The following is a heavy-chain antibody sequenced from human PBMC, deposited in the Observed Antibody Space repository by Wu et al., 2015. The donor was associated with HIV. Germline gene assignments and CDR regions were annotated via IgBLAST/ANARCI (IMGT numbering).Heavy chain of an antibody. J-gene: IGHJ5*02. D-gene: IGHD2/OR15-2a*01. V-gene: IGHV1-69*13. CDR1: GGTFRSHG. CDR2: LTAVFGTS. CDR3: ATINLSGWFGP. Sequence: QVQLVQSGAEVKKPGSSVRVSCKDSGGTFRSHGMSWVRQVPGQGHEWLGVLTAVFGTSRYAQKFQDRITITADESTSTVYMELRSLTSDDTAIYYCATINLSGWFGPWGQGTPVIVSS.